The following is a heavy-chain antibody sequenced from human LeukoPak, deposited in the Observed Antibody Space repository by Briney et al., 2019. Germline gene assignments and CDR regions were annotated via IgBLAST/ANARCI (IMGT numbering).Heavy chain of an antibody. CDR3: AIEGAVAGQSSPFDY. CDR2: ISSGGNTI. V-gene: IGHV3-48*03. Sequence: GGSLRLSCAASGFTFNSYEMSWVRQAPGRGLEWVSYISSGGNTIYYADSVRGRFTISRDNAKNSLYLQMNSLRAEDTAVYYCAIEGAVAGQSSPFDYWGQGTRVSVSS. J-gene: IGHJ4*02. D-gene: IGHD6-19*01. CDR1: GFTFNSYE.